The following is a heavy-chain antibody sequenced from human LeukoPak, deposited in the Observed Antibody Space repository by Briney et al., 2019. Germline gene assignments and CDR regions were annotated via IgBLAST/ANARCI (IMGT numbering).Heavy chain of an antibody. D-gene: IGHD2-2*01. Sequence: SETLSLTCTVSGYSISSGYYWGRIRQPPGKGLEWIGSIYHSGSTYYNPSLKSRVTISVVTSKNQFSLKLSSVTAADTAVYYCARDVTSTYYYYYMDVWGKGTTVTVSS. CDR2: IYHSGST. CDR1: GYSISSGYY. J-gene: IGHJ6*03. V-gene: IGHV4-38-2*02. CDR3: ARDVTSTYYYYYMDV.